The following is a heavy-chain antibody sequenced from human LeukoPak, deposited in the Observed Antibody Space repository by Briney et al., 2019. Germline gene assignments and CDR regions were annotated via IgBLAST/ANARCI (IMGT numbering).Heavy chain of an antibody. CDR2: IYTSGST. CDR1: GGSFSGYY. V-gene: IGHV4-4*08. J-gene: IGHJ3*02. CDR3: ATTPQRGYSYGWGTDAFDI. Sequence: SETLSLTCAVYGGSFSGYYWSWIRQPPGKGLEWIGRIYTSGSTNYNPSLKSRVTISVDTSKNQFSLKLSSVTAADTAVYYCATTPQRGYSYGWGTDAFDIWGQGTMVTVSS. D-gene: IGHD5-18*01.